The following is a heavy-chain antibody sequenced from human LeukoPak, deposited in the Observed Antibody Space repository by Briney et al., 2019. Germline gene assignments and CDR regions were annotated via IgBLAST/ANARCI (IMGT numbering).Heavy chain of an antibody. V-gene: IGHV1-69*05. CDR3: AREAVDYDFWSGYYTGMSYYMDV. CDR2: IIPIFGTA. Sequence: GASVKVSCKASGGTFSSYAISWVRQAPGQGLEWMGGIIPIFGTANYAQKFQGRVTITTDESTSTAYMELSSLRSEDTAVYYCAREAVDYDFWSGYYTGMSYYMDVWGKGTTFTVSS. D-gene: IGHD3-3*01. J-gene: IGHJ6*03. CDR1: GGTFSSYA.